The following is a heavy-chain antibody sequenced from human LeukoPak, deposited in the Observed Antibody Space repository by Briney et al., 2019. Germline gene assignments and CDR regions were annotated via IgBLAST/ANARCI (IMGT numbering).Heavy chain of an antibody. V-gene: IGHV3-21*01. D-gene: IGHD1/OR15-1a*01. J-gene: IGHJ3*02. Sequence: PGGSLRLSCAASGFTFSGYTMNWVRQTPGKGPEWVSSISSSSRYIYYADSVKGRFTISRDNAKNSLYLQMNSLRAEDTAVYYCARDEQIPGAFVIWGQGTMVTVSS. CDR3: ARDEQIPGAFVI. CDR2: ISSSSRYI. CDR1: GFTFSGYT.